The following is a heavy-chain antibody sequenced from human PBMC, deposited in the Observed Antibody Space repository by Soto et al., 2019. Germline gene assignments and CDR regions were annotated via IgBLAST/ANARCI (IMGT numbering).Heavy chain of an antibody. D-gene: IGHD1-26*01. Sequence: QVQLVESGGGVVQPGRSLRLSCAASGFSFSSYGMHWVRQAPGKGLEWVELISYDGSQKYSADSVQGRFTISRDNSKNTLYLQMNSLIGEDTAVYYCAKDLVGGGRYYYGMDVWGQGTTVTVAS. V-gene: IGHV3-30*18. J-gene: IGHJ6*02. CDR2: ISYDGSQK. CDR3: AKDLVGGGRYYYGMDV. CDR1: GFSFSSYG.